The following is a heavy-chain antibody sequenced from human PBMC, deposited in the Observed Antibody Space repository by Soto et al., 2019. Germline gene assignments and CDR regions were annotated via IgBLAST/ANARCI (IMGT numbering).Heavy chain of an antibody. D-gene: IGHD2-15*01. J-gene: IGHJ4*01. CDR1: GFTFDDYA. V-gene: IGHV3-9*01. CDR3: VKDSYADFHRVLSTAEYFFDY. CDR2: ITWNSGKI. Sequence: GGSLISCTASGFTFDDYAMHWVRQGPGRGLEWVSGITWNSGKIAYADSVKGRFTIARDDDNNSLYLQMNSLRPEDTALYYCVKDSYADFHRVLSTAEYFFDYWGHGTLVTVSS.